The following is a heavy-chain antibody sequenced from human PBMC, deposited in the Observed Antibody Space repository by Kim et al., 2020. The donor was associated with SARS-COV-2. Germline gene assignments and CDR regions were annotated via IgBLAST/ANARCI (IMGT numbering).Heavy chain of an antibody. CDR1: GFTFSSYA. CDR3: ARPEGRGGY. D-gene: IGHD2-15*01. V-gene: IGHV3-30-3*01. CDR2: ISYDGSNK. Sequence: GGSLRLSCAASGFTFSSYAMHWVRQAPGKGLEWVAVISYDGSNKYYADSVKGRFTISRDNSKNTLYLQMNSLRAEDTAVYYCARPEGRGGYWGQGTLVTVSS. J-gene: IGHJ4*02.